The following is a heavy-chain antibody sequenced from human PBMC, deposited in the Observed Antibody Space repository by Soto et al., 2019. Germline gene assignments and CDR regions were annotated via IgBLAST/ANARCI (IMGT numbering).Heavy chain of an antibody. CDR1: GFTFSNFV. Sequence: EVQLLESGGDLVQPGGSLRLSCAASGFTFSNFVLSWVRQAPAKGLEWVSAIVGSGDTTYYADSVKGRFTISRDNTGDTLLLQMNSLRAEDTAVYYCAKSVLSGRNSYYFQHWGQGTLVTVSP. CDR3: AKSVLSGRNSYYFQH. CDR2: IVGSGDTT. V-gene: IGHV3-23*01. D-gene: IGHD4-4*01. J-gene: IGHJ1*01.